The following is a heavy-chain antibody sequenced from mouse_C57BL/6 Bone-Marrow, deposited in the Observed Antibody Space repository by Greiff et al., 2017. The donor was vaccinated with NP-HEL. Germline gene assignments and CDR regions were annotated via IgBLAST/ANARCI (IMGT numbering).Heavy chain of an antibody. CDR1: GYAFTNYL. J-gene: IGHJ2*01. CDR2: INPGSGGT. CDR3: ARDDWAALFDY. Sequence: QVQLQQSGAELVRPGTSVKVSCKASGYAFTNYLIEWVKQRPGQGLEWIGVINPGSGGTYYNEKFKGKATLTADKSSSTAYMQLSSLTSEDSAVYFCARDDWAALFDYWGQGTTLTVSS. D-gene: IGHD2-4*01. V-gene: IGHV1-54*01.